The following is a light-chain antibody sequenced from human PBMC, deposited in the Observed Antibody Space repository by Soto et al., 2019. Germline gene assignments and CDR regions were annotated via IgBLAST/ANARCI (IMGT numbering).Light chain of an antibody. Sequence: QSAPTQPASVSGSPGQSITISCPGTSSDVDAYNYVSWYQQHPGKAPKVMIYDVSNRPSGVSYRYSGSKSGITASLTISGLQAEDDADYYCCSYTSGSTYVFGTGTKVTVL. CDR1: SSDVDAYNY. CDR3: CSYTSGSTYV. V-gene: IGLV2-14*03. J-gene: IGLJ1*01. CDR2: DVS.